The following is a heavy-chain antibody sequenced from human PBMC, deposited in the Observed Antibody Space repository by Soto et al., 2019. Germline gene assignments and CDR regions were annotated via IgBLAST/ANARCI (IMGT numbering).Heavy chain of an antibody. D-gene: IGHD3-10*01. V-gene: IGHV4-34*01. CDR3: SRRGPTYAGSASHSAFIDF. J-gene: IGHJ4*02. Sequence: QVQLQQWGAGLLKPSETLSLIWAVHGGSFSGYFWTWIRQAPGKGLEWGGESKHRGSTKYNPSLTSRVTISVHTYKSQFSLKLNAVTAADTAVYYCSRRGPTYAGSASHSAFIDFWGQGTLVTVSS. CDR1: GGSFSGYF. CDR2: SKHRGST.